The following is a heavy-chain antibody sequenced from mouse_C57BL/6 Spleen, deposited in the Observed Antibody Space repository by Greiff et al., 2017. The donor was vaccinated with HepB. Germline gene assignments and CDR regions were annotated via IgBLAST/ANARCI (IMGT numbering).Heavy chain of an antibody. Sequence: VQLQQSGAELVRPGASVKLSCTASGFNIKDDYMHWVKQRPEQGLEWIGWIDPENGDTEYASKFQGKATITADTSSNTAYLQLSSLTSEDTAVYYWTTYDYYRYFDVWGTGTTVTVSS. CDR1: GFNIKDDY. D-gene: IGHD2-4*01. J-gene: IGHJ1*03. V-gene: IGHV14-4*01. CDR2: IDPENGDT. CDR3: TTYDYYRYFDV.